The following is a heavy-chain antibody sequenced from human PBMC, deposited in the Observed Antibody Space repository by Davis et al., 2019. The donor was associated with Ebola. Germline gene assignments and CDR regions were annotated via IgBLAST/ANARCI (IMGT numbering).Heavy chain of an antibody. CDR1: GFTFSSYA. Sequence: GESLKISCAASGFTFSSYAMSWVRQAPGKGLEWVPAISGSGGSTYYADSVKGRFTLSRDHAKNSLYLQMNSLRDEDTAVYYCARGRPSTVTKGFYFDYWGQGTLVTVSS. J-gene: IGHJ4*02. D-gene: IGHD4-17*01. V-gene: IGHV3-23*01. CDR2: ISGSGGST. CDR3: ARGRPSTVTKGFYFDY.